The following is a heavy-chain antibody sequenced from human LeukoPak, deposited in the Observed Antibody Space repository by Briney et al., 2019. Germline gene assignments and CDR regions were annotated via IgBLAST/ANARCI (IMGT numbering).Heavy chain of an antibody. V-gene: IGHV1-69*05. CDR1: GGTFSSYA. CDR3: AGERGDYTVFDY. Sequence: EASVKVSCKASGGTFSSYATSWVRQAPGQGLEWMGGIIPIFGTANYAQKFQGRVTITTDESTSTAYMELSSLRSEDTAVYYCAGERGDYTVFDYWGQGTLVTVSS. D-gene: IGHD2-2*02. J-gene: IGHJ4*02. CDR2: IIPIFGTA.